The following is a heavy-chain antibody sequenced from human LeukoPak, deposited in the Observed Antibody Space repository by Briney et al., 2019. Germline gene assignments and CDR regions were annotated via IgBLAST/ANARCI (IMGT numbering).Heavy chain of an antibody. CDR3: ARDGAIRSWPPSNWFDP. V-gene: IGHV3-11*01. CDR2: ISSSGSTI. Sequence: GGSLRLSCAASGFIFSHYAMNWVRQAPGKGLEWVSYISSSGSTIYYADSVKGRFTISRDNAKNSLYLQMNSLRAEDTAVYYCARDGAIRSWPPSNWFDPWGQGTLVTVSS. CDR1: GFIFSHYA. D-gene: IGHD6-13*01. J-gene: IGHJ5*02.